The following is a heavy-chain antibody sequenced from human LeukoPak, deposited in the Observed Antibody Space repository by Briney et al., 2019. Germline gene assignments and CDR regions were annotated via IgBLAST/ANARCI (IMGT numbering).Heavy chain of an antibody. J-gene: IGHJ4*02. CDR1: GYSFTSYW. D-gene: IGHD1-26*01. V-gene: IGHV5-51*01. CDR3: ARLGRGELSNANY. CDR2: IYPGDSDT. Sequence: GESLKISSKGSGYSFTSYWIGWVRQMPGKGLGWMGIIYPGDSDTRYSPSFQGQVTISADESISTAYLQWSSLKASDTAMYYCARLGRGELSNANYWGQGTLVTVSS.